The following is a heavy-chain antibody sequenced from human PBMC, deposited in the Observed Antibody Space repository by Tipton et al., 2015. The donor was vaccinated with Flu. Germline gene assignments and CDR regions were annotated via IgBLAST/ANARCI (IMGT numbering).Heavy chain of an antibody. D-gene: IGHD3-10*01. Sequence: GLVKPSETLSLTCSVSGGSISSYHWTWIRQPPGKGLEWIGCIYNSGSTNYNPSLKSRVTISVDTSKNELSLKLRSVTAADTAVYYCASSPDSGNWFDWVDPWGQGILVTVSS. CDR1: GGSISSYH. J-gene: IGHJ5*02. CDR2: IYNSGST. CDR3: ASSPDSGNWFDWVDP. V-gene: IGHV4-59*01.